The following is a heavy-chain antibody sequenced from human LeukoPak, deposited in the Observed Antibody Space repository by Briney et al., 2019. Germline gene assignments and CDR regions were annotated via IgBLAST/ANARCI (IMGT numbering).Heavy chain of an antibody. V-gene: IGHV1-24*01. CDR2: FDPEDGET. J-gene: IGHJ4*02. CDR1: GYTLTELS. Sequence: ASVKVSCKVSGYTLTELSMHWVRQAPGKGLEWMGGFDPEDGETIYAQKFQGRVTMTEDTSTDTAYMELSSLRSEDTAVYYCARISLTHYYDSSGYGNDYWGQGTLVTVSS. CDR3: ARISLTHYYDSSGYGNDY. D-gene: IGHD3-22*01.